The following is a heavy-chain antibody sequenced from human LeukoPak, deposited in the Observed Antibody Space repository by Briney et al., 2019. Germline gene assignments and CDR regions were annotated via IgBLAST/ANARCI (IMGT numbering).Heavy chain of an antibody. J-gene: IGHJ4*02. D-gene: IGHD5-12*01. CDR2: IKSKTDGGTA. V-gene: IGHV3-15*01. CDR3: TTGLGDY. Sequence: GGSLRLSCAASGFTFNNAWMSWVRQAPGKGLEWVGRIKSKTDGGTADYAAPVKGGFTISRDDSKTTLYPQMNSLKTDDTAVYYCTTGLGDYWGQGTLVTVSS. CDR1: GFTFNNAW.